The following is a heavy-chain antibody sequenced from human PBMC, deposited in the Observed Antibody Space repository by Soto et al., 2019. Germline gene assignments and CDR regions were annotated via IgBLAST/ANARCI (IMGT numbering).Heavy chain of an antibody. Sequence: QVQLQESGPGLVKPSQTLSLTCTVSGGSVSSGDYYWTWIRQPPGKGLEWIGYTYYRGSTYYNPSLKSRVTISVDTSKNQFSLKLSSVAAADTAVYYCARYYDPGVDAFDIWGQGTMVTVSS. D-gene: IGHD3-22*01. J-gene: IGHJ3*02. CDR1: GGSVSSGDYY. CDR2: TYYRGST. CDR3: ARYYDPGVDAFDI. V-gene: IGHV4-30-4*01.